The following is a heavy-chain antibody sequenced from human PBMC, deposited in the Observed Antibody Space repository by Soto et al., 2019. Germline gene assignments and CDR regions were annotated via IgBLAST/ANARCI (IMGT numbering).Heavy chain of an antibody. J-gene: IGHJ6*02. CDR2: IGTAGDT. Sequence: GESLKISCAASGFTFSSYDMHWVRQATGKGLEWVSAIGTAGDTYYPGSVKGRFTISRENAKNSLYLQMNSLRAGDTAVYYCARGVRLSSTRMYYYYYYGMDVWGQGTTVTVSS. CDR1: GFTFSSYD. D-gene: IGHD2-2*01. V-gene: IGHV3-13*01. CDR3: ARGVRLSSTRMYYYYYYGMDV.